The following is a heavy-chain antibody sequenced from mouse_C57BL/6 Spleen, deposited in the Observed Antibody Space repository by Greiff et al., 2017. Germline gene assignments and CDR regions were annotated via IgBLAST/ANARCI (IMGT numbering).Heavy chain of an antibody. CDR3: ARSPLYYGSHYFDY. CDR2: VYPRDGSN. Sequence: QVQLKQSGPELVKPGASVKLSCKASGYTFTSYDINWVKQRPGQGLEWIGWVYPRDGSNKYNEKLKGKATLTVDTSSSTAYMELHSLTSDDSAVYFCARSPLYYGSHYFDYWGQGTTLTVSS. D-gene: IGHD1-1*01. J-gene: IGHJ2*01. V-gene: IGHV1-85*01. CDR1: GYTFTSYD.